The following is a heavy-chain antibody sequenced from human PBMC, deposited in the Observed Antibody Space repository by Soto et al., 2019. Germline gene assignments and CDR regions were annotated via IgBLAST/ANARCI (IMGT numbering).Heavy chain of an antibody. CDR2: ISTYKGNT. CDR1: GYTFTSYG. Sequence: QVQLVQSGPEVKKPGASVKVSCKTSGYTFTSYGIAWVRQAPGQGLEWMGWISTYKGNTNYAQKFQGRVTMTTDTSTSTAYMELRSLRSDDTAVYYCATRSPAFDYWGQGTLATVSS. CDR3: ATRSPAFDY. J-gene: IGHJ4*02. V-gene: IGHV1-18*01.